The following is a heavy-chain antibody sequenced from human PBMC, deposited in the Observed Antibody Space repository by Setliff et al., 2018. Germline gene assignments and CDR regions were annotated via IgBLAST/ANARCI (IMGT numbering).Heavy chain of an antibody. CDR3: AGGGGWIQLFDY. J-gene: IGHJ4*02. Sequence: PSETLSLTCTVSGGSISTKNYYWGWIRQPPGKGLEWIGNIYYSGGTYYSPSLKSRVTISVDTSENQSSLKLNSVTAADTAVYYCAGGGGWIQLFDYWGLGTQVTVSS. CDR2: IYYSGGT. D-gene: IGHD5-18*01. CDR1: GGSISTKNYY. V-gene: IGHV4-39*01.